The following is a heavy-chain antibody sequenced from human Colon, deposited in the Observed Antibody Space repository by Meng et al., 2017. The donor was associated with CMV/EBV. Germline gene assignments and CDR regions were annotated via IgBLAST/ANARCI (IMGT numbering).Heavy chain of an antibody. CDR1: ALPPTPRGVG. D-gene: IGHD4-17*01. CDR3: AQILDGDYVFDF. CDR2: IYWDYVK. V-gene: IGHV2-5*02. Sequence: TWKVCGPALVYPPQTRPLSCTFAALPPTPRGVGVCLIHQLPGPTFEWLALIYWDYVKRYSPSLQNRLTIPKDTSKTQVVLTMANMDPGDTGTYHCAQILDGDYVFDFWGQGALVTVSS. J-gene: IGHJ4*02.